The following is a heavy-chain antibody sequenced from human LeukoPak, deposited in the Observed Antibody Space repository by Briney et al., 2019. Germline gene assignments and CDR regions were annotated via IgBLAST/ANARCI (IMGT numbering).Heavy chain of an antibody. D-gene: IGHD3-10*01. CDR2: ISVDNGNT. CDR3: ASPTQVRGVITQIGY. V-gene: IGHV1-18*01. J-gene: IGHJ4*02. Sequence: ASVKVSCKAYGYTFNSYGINWVRQAPGQGLEWMGGISVDNGNTNYAQKVQGRVTMTTDTSTSTVYMELRSLRSDDTAVYYCASPTQVRGVITQIGYWGQGTLVTVSS. CDR1: GYTFNSYG.